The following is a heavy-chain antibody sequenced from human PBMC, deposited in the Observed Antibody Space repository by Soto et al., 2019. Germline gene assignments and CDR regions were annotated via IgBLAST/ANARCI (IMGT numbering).Heavy chain of an antibody. CDR1: GYTFSSFA. J-gene: IGHJ4*02. Sequence: QVHLVQSGAEVTKPGASLKVSYKTSGYTFSSFAIHWVRQAPGQGLEWMAWINPGDGYTRLLQKFQGRVTVTRDTSASTVFMELNSLTSEDTAVYYCAVGGGGTRYWGQGTQVTVSS. V-gene: IGHV1-3*01. D-gene: IGHD1-1*01. CDR2: INPGDGYT. CDR3: AVGGGGTRY.